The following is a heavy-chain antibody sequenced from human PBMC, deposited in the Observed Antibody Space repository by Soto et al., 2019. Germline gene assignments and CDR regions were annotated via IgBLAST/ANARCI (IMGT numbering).Heavy chain of an antibody. CDR3: ARVDSTACSNGVCSFFYNHEMDV. J-gene: IGHJ6*02. V-gene: IGHV1-2*04. D-gene: IGHD2-8*01. Sequence: SVQVSCKASGYSFTDYHIHWVRQAPGQGLEWLGRINPKSGGTSTAQKFQGWVTMTTDTSISTASMELTRLTSDDTAIYYCARVDSTACSNGVCSFFYNHEMDVWG. CDR1: GYSFTDYH. CDR2: INPKSGGT.